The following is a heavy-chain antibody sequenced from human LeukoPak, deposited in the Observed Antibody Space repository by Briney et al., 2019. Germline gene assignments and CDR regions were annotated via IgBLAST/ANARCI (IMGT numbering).Heavy chain of an antibody. V-gene: IGHV4-34*01. Sequence: KTSETLSLTCAVYGGSFSGYYWSWIRQPPGKGLEWIGEINHSGSTNYNPSLKSRVTISVDTSKNQFSLKLSSVTAADTVVYYCARGRRGSYGYWGQGTLVTVSS. J-gene: IGHJ4*02. D-gene: IGHD1-26*01. CDR1: GGSFSGYY. CDR3: ARGRRGSYGY. CDR2: INHSGST.